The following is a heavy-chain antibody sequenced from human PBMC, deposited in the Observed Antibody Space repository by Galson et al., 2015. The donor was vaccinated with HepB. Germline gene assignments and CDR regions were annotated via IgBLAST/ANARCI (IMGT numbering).Heavy chain of an antibody. J-gene: IGHJ6*02. D-gene: IGHD3-22*01. CDR3: ARGVITSGRGLYYYGMDV. Sequence: SLRLSCAASGFTFSSYGMHWVRQAPGKGLEWVAVIWYDGSNKYYADSVKGRFTISRDNSKNTLYLQMNSLRAEDTAVYYCARGVITSGRGLYYYGMDVWGQGTTVTVSS. CDR2: IWYDGSNK. CDR1: GFTFSSYG. V-gene: IGHV3-33*01.